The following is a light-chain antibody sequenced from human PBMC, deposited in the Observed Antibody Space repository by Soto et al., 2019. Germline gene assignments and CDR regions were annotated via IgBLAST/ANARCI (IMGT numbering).Light chain of an antibody. CDR1: QDIRNY. Sequence: AIPMTQAPSSMSATVGDRVTISCRASQDIRNYLGWYQQKSGEAPKLLIYGASSLESGVPSRFSGSGSGTDFTLTISSLQAEDFATYYCLQDNSYPWPFGQGTKVQI. V-gene: IGKV1-6*01. J-gene: IGKJ1*01. CDR3: LQDNSYPWP. CDR2: GAS.